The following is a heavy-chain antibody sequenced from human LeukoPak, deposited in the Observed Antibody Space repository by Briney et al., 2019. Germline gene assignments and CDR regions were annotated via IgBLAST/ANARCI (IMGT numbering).Heavy chain of an antibody. CDR2: ISSSGSTI. CDR1: GFTFSDYY. CDR3: ARDRRGIVATIAYFDY. Sequence: GGSLRLSCAASGFTFSDYYMSWIRQAPGKGLEWVSYISSSGSTIYHADSVKGRFTISRDNAKNSLYLQMNSLRAEDTTVYYCARDRRGIVATIAYFDYWGQGTLVTVSS. V-gene: IGHV3-11*01. J-gene: IGHJ4*02. D-gene: IGHD5-12*01.